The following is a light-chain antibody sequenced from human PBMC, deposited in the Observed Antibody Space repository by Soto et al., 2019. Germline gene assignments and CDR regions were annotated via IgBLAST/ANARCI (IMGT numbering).Light chain of an antibody. CDR1: QSVSSN. Sequence: EIVMTQSPATLSVSPGERATLSCRASQSVSSNLAWYQQKPGQAPRLLIYGASTRATGIPARFSGSGSGTDFTLTISSLQSEDFAVYYCQQYNYWPGTFGQGTKVDI. CDR3: QQYNYWPGT. J-gene: IGKJ1*01. V-gene: IGKV3-15*01. CDR2: GAS.